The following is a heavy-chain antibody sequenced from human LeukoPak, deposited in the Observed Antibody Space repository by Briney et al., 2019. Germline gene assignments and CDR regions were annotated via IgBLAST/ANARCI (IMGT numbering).Heavy chain of an antibody. CDR2: INNDGSST. J-gene: IGHJ5*02. Sequence: SGGSLRLSCAASGFTVSSNYMSWVRQAPGKGLVWVSRINNDGSSTTYAASVKGRFTISRDNPKDTLYLQMNSLRAEDTAVYYCIRGGGSPWGQGTLVTVST. D-gene: IGHD4-23*01. CDR3: IRGGGSP. V-gene: IGHV3-74*01. CDR1: GFTVSSNY.